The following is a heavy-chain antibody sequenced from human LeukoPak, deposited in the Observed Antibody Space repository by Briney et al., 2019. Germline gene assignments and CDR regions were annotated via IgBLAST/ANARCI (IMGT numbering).Heavy chain of an antibody. Sequence: GGSLRLSCAVSGITLSNYGMSWVRQAPGKGLEWVAGISGSGGGTYYADSVQGRFTTSRDNSKTTVYLQLNSLRAEDTAVYFCAKDLTAYSRSWYYFDHWGRGTLVTVSS. CDR2: ISGSGGGT. CDR1: GITLSNYG. CDR3: AKDLTAYSRSWYYFDH. J-gene: IGHJ4*02. D-gene: IGHD6-13*01. V-gene: IGHV3-23*01.